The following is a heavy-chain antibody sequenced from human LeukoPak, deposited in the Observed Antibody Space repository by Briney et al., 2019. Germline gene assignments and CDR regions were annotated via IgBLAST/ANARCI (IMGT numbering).Heavy chain of an antibody. CDR3: ARDPSSDSYYYYYYGMDV. CDR2: ISSSGSTI. D-gene: IGHD6-25*01. Sequence: PGGSLRLSCAASGFTLSSYEMNWVRQAPGKGLEWVSYISSSGSTIYYADSVKGRFTISRDNAKNSLYLQMNSLRAEDTAVYYCARDPSSDSYYYYYYGMDVWGQGTTVTVSS. V-gene: IGHV3-48*03. J-gene: IGHJ6*02. CDR1: GFTLSSYE.